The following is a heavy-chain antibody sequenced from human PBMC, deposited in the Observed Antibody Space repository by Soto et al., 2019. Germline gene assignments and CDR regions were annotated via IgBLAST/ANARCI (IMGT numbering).Heavy chain of an antibody. CDR1: GFTCSNYG. CDR2: ISYHGSDK. CDR3: EKDHLTTTVTTVGY. Sequence: QVQLVESGGGVVQPGRSLRLSCAASGFTCSNYGMHWVRQAPGKGLEWVAVISYHGSDKYYADSVKGRFTISRDNSKNTLYLQMDSLRAEDTAVYYCEKDHLTTTVTTVGYWGQGTLVTVSS. V-gene: IGHV3-30*18. J-gene: IGHJ4*02. D-gene: IGHD4-17*01.